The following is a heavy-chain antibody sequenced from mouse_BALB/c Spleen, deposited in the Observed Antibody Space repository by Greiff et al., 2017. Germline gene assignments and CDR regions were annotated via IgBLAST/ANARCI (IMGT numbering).Heavy chain of an antibody. D-gene: IGHD3-1*01. CDR3: ARLARATAMDY. V-gene: IGHV1-14*01. Sequence: EVQLQQSGPELVKPGASVKMSCKASGYTFTSYVMHWVKQKPGQGLEWIGYINPYNDGTKYNEKFKGKATLTSDKSSSTAYMELSSLTSEDSAVYYCARLARATAMDYWGQGTSVTVSS. CDR2: INPYNDGT. CDR1: GYTFTSYV. J-gene: IGHJ4*01.